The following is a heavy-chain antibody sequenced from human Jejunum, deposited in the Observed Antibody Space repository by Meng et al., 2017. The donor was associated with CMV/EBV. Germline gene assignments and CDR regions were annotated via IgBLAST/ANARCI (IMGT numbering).Heavy chain of an antibody. V-gene: IGHV3-74*01. J-gene: IGHJ4*01. CDR2: INGDGRTT. CDR3: ARGATGGSYRFDF. D-gene: IGHD1-26*01. Sequence: PFTRAGRPWDRQAPGQGLVWCTLINGDGRTTNYAGSVKGRFTISRDNAMNTLYLQRNSRRVEDTAVYYGARGATGGSYRFDFWGHGTLVTVSS. CDR1: PFTRAG.